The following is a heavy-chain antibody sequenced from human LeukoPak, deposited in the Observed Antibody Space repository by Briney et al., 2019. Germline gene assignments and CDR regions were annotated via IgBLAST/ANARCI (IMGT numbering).Heavy chain of an antibody. J-gene: IGHJ4*02. Sequence: PSQTLSLTCTVSGGSISSGGYYWSWIRQHPGKGLEWIGYIYYSGSTYYNPSLKSRVTISVDTSKNQFSLKLSSVTAADTAVYYCALGPRPWGDFDYWGQGTLVTLSS. D-gene: IGHD3-16*01. CDR3: ALGPRPWGDFDY. CDR1: GGSISSGGYY. CDR2: IYYSGST. V-gene: IGHV4-31*03.